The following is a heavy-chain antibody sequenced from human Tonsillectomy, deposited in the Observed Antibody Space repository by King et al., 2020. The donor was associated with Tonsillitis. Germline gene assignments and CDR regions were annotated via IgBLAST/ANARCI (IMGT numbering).Heavy chain of an antibody. CDR3: AHTSYHYVWGSFPH. Sequence: TLQESGPTLVKPTQNLTLTCTFSGFSLSTSGVGVGWIRQPPGKALEWLALIYWDDDKRYSPSLKSRLTITKDTSKDQVVLTMTNMDPVDTATYYCAHTSYHYVWGSFPHWGQGTLVTVSS. CDR1: GFSLSTSGVG. D-gene: IGHD3-16*01. CDR2: IYWDDDK. V-gene: IGHV2-5*02. J-gene: IGHJ4*02.